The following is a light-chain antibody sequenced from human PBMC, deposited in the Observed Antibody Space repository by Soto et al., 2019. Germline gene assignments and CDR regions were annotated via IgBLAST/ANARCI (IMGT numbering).Light chain of an antibody. CDR3: FSFTTTSTHV. J-gene: IGLJ1*01. Sequence: QSALTQPPSASGSPGQSVTISCTGTSSDVGRYNYVSWYQHHPGKAPKLIIYDVSQRPSGVPDRFSGSKSGNTASLTISGLQVEDEAEYFCFSFTTTSTHVFGAGTKLTVL. CDR1: SSDVGRYNY. CDR2: DVS. V-gene: IGLV2-18*02.